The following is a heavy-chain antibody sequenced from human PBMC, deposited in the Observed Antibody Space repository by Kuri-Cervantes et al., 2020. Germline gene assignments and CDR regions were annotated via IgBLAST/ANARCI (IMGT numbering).Heavy chain of an antibody. V-gene: IGHV3-7*01. CDR1: GFTFSSYW. CDR2: MKQDGSQK. CDR3: ARAITRNDAFDI. Sequence: GGSLRLSCVASGFTFSSYWMNWVRQAPGKGLEWVANMKQDGSQKYYVDSVKGRFTISRDNAKNSLYLQMNSLRAEDTAVYYCARAITRNDAFDIWGQGTMVTVSS. J-gene: IGHJ3*02.